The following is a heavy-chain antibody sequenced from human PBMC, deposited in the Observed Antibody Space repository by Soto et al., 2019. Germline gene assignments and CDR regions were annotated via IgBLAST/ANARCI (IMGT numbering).Heavy chain of an antibody. CDR1: GYTFTGYH. Sequence: GDSVKVSCKASGYTFTGYHIHWVRRAPGQGLQWMGWINPNSGGTNLAQLFQGRVTLTRDTSAATAYMELASLRSDDAAVYYCATQGVRDSSSWNPKHYQYVFDVWGQGTTVIVSS. J-gene: IGHJ6*02. CDR3: ATQGVRDSSSWNPKHYQYVFDV. CDR2: INPNSGGT. V-gene: IGHV1-2*02. D-gene: IGHD6-13*01.